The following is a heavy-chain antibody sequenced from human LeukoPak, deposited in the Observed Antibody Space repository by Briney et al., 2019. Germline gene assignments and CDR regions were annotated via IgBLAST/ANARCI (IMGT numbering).Heavy chain of an antibody. D-gene: IGHD3-10*01. Sequence: SQTLSLTCTVSGGSISSGDYYWSWIRQPPGKGLEWIGYIYYSGSTYYNPSLKSRVTISVDTSKNQFSLKLSSVTAADTAVYYCARARGYYLTYYSDYWGQGTLVTVSS. CDR2: IYYSGST. J-gene: IGHJ4*02. V-gene: IGHV4-30-4*01. CDR3: ARARGYYLTYYSDY. CDR1: GGSISSGDYY.